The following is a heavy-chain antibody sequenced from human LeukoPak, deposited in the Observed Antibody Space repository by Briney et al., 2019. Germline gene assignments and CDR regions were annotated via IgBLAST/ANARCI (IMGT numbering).Heavy chain of an antibody. V-gene: IGHV3-23*01. CDR2: ITGSGGDT. D-gene: IGHD1-26*01. J-gene: IGHJ4*02. CDR1: GFTFSSYA. CDR3: AKGTGSYYFRFDY. Sequence: TGGSLRLSCAASGFTFSSYAMTWVRQAPGKGLERVSRITGSGGDTFYADSVKGRFTISRDNSKNTLYLQMNSLRAEDTAVYYCAKGTGSYYFRFDYWGQGTLVTVSS.